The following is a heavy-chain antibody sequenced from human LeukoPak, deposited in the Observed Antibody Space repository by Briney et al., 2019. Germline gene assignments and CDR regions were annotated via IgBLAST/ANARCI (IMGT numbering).Heavy chain of an antibody. J-gene: IGHJ4*02. CDR3: ARGACRSTSCYNMFFDY. CDR2: IYYSGST. V-gene: IGHV4-31*03. D-gene: IGHD2-2*02. CDR1: GGSISSGGYY. Sequence: SETLSLTCTVSGGSISSGGYYWSWIRQHPGKGLERIGYIYYSGSTYYNPSLKSRVTISVDTSKNQFSLKLSSVTAADTAVYYCARGACRSTSCYNMFFDYWGQGTLVTVSS.